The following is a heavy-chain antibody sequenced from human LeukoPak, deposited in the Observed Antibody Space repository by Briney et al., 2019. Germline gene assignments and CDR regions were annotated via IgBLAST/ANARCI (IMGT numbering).Heavy chain of an antibody. V-gene: IGHV4-30-2*01. D-gene: IGHD3-9*01. J-gene: IGHJ4*02. CDR1: GGSISSGGYS. CDR2: IYHSGST. CDR3: ARSPEYDILTGFDY. Sequence: SQTLSLTCAVSGGSISSGGYSWSWIRQPPGKGLEWIGYIYHSGSTYYNPSLKSRVTISIDRSKNQFSLKLSSMTAADTAVYYFARSPEYDILTGFDYWGQGTLVTVSS.